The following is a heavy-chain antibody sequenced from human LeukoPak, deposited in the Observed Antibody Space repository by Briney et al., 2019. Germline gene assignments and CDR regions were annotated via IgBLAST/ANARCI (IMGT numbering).Heavy chain of an antibody. D-gene: IGHD5-18*01. CDR1: GYTFTTYA. V-gene: IGHV1-3*01. CDR2: INAGNGNT. Sequence: ASVKVSCKASGYTFTTYAMHWVRQAPGQRLEWMGWINAGNGNTKYSQKFQGRVTITRDTSASTAYMELSSLRSEDTAIYYCARDRWDTTMSSNWFDSWGQGTLVTVSS. CDR3: ARDRWDTTMSSNWFDS. J-gene: IGHJ5*01.